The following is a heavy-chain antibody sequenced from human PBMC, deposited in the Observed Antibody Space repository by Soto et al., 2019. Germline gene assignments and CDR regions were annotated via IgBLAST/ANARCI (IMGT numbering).Heavy chain of an antibody. J-gene: IGHJ4*02. D-gene: IGHD4-17*01. CDR2: ISVGGGST. CDR1: GFTFSSYA. Sequence: EVQLLESGGGLVQPGGSLRLSCAASGFTFSSYAMSWVRQAPGKGLEWVSAISVGGGSTYYAVSVKGRFTISRDNSKNTLYLQMNSLRAEDTAVYYWAAGLRLGSFDYCGQGTLVTVS. CDR3: AAGLRLGSFDY. V-gene: IGHV3-23*01.